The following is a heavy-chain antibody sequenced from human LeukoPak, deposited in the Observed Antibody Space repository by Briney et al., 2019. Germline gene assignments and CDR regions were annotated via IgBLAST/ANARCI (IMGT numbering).Heavy chain of an antibody. Sequence: SVKVSCKASGGTFCSYAISWVRQAPGQGLEWMGRIIPIIGTANYAQKFQGRVTITTDESTSTAYMELSSLRSEDTAVYYCAREIRYSSWDNWGQGTLVTVSS. CDR1: GGTFCSYA. CDR3: AREIRYSSWDN. D-gene: IGHD6-13*01. V-gene: IGHV1-69*05. CDR2: IIPIIGTA. J-gene: IGHJ4*02.